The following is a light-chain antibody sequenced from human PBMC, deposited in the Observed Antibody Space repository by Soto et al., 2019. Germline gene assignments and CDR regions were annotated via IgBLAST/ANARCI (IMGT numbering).Light chain of an antibody. J-gene: IGLJ1*01. Sequence: QSVLTQPASVSGSPGQSITISCTGTSSDVGGHNYVSWYQQHPGKAPKLMIYDVSNRPSGVSNRFSGSKSGNTASLTISGLQAEDEDDYYCSAYTSSSTQVFGTGTKVTVL. CDR2: DVS. V-gene: IGLV2-14*01. CDR1: SSDVGGHNY. CDR3: SAYTSSSTQV.